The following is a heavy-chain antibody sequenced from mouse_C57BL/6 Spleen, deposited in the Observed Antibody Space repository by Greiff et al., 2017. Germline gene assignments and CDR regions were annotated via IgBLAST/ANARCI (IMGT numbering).Heavy chain of an antibody. V-gene: IGHV1-66*01. J-gene: IGHJ1*03. D-gene: IGHD3-3*01. CDR2: IFPGSGNT. CDR1: GYSFTSYY. Sequence: QVQLKQSGPELVKPGASVKISCKASGYSFTSYYKLWVKQRPGQGGVWIGWIFPGSGNTTYNEKFKGKATLTADTSSSTAYMQLSSLTSEDSAVYYCAKEGTWRYFDVWGTGTTVTVSS. CDR3: AKEGTWRYFDV.